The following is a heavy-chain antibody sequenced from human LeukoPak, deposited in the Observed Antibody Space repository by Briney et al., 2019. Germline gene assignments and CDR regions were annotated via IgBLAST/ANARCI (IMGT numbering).Heavy chain of an antibody. CDR1: GGSISSYY. CDR3: ARGKRGSSWYGNWFDP. CDR2: IYYSGST. D-gene: IGHD6-13*01. V-gene: IGHV4-59*12. Sequence: KASETLSLTCTVSGGSISSYYWSWIRQPPGKGLEWIGYIYYSGSTNYNPSLKSRVTISVDTSKNQFSLKLSSVTAADTAVYYCARGKRGSSWYGNWFDPWGQGTLVTVSS. J-gene: IGHJ5*02.